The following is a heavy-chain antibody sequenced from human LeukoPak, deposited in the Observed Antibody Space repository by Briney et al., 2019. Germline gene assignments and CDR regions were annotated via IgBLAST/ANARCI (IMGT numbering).Heavy chain of an antibody. CDR1: GGSISSYY. V-gene: IGHV4-59*01. CDR2: VYYTGST. CDR3: ARGPLLGLDY. D-gene: IGHD2-15*01. J-gene: IGHJ4*02. Sequence: SETLSLTCTVSGGSISSYYWSWVRQPPGKGLEWIGFVYYTGSTNYSPSLKSRVTISVDTSKNQFSLKLSSVTAADTAVYYCARGPLLGLDYWGQGTLVTVSS.